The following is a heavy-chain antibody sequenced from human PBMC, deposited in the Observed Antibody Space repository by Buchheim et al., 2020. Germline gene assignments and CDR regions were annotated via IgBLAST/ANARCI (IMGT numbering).Heavy chain of an antibody. Sequence: QVQLVQSGAEVKKPGASVKVSCKASGYTFTSYYMHWVRQAPGQGLEWMGIINPSGGSTSYAQKFQGRVTITADKSTSTAYMELSSLRSEDTAVYYCARGATTVVTTGYFDLWGRGTL. V-gene: IGHV1-46*01. CDR1: GYTFTSYY. CDR2: INPSGGST. CDR3: ARGATTVVTTGYFDL. J-gene: IGHJ2*01. D-gene: IGHD4-23*01.